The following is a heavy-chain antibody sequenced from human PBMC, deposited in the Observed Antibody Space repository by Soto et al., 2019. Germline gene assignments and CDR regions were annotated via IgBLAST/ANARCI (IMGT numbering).Heavy chain of an antibody. J-gene: IGHJ6*02. V-gene: IGHV1-69*13. CDR1: GGTFSSYA. D-gene: IGHD3-3*01. CDR2: IIPIFGTT. Sequence: GASVKVSCKAAGGTFSSYAFSWVRQAPGQGLDWMGGIIPIFGTTKSAQKFQGRVTLTADESTNTAYMELSSLRSEDTAVYYCARKNWSGSYSRSNYYYYGMDVWGQGTTVTVSS. CDR3: ARKNWSGSYSRSNYYYYGMDV.